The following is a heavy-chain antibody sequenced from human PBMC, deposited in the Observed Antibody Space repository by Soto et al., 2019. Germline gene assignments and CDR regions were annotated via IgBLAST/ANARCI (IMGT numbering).Heavy chain of an antibody. Sequence: HPGGSLRLSCAASGFTFSSYWMSWVRQAPGKGLEWVANIKQDGSEKYYVDSVKGRFTISRDNAKNSLYLQMNSLRAEDTAVYYCARGLGIFGVVRTMDVWGQGTTVTVSS. CDR2: IKQDGSEK. J-gene: IGHJ6*02. CDR3: ARGLGIFGVVRTMDV. V-gene: IGHV3-7*01. D-gene: IGHD3-3*01. CDR1: GFTFSSYW.